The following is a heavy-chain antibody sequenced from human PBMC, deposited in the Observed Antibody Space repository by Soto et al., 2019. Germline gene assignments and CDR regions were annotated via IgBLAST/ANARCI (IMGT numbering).Heavy chain of an antibody. V-gene: IGHV1-2*02. CDR1: VFTLSAYY. D-gene: IGHD6-13*01. CDR2: TNPQGGGT. CDR3: ARSLLDEYSSSWRSAYYGMDV. J-gene: IGHJ6*02. Sequence: GVSVQVSCKASVFTLSAYYIYWVLQAPGQGLEWIGGTNPQGGGTNNAKQFQGRVTLTRDTSTTTVYMEMSALITDDTAVYFCARSLLDEYSSSWRSAYYGMDVWGQGTTVTVS.